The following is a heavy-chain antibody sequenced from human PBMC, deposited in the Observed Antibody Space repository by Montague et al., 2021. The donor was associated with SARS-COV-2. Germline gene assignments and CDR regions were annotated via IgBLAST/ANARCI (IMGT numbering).Heavy chain of an antibody. D-gene: IGHD6-13*01. CDR1: GDSVSSNTAA. V-gene: IGHV6-1*01. CDR2: TYYRSKWYY. J-gene: IGHJ4*02. CDR3: ARDPRYSLSWSFDY. Sequence: CAISGDSVSSNTAALNWIRQSPSRGLEWLGRTYYRSKWYYDYAVSVKSRMTISPDTSKNQFSLQLSSVTPKDRAVYYCARDPRYSLSWSFDYWGQGTLVTVSS.